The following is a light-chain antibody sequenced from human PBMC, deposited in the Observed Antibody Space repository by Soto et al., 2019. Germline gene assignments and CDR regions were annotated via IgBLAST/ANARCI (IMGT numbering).Light chain of an antibody. CDR2: GAF. J-gene: IGKJ1*01. CDR3: QQYNNWPRGT. Sequence: EIVLTQSPGTLSLSPGERATLPCRASQNITNNYVAWYQHKPGQAPSLLIYGAFTRATGIPSRFSGTGSGTEFTLTISSLQSEDFAVYYCQQYNNWPRGTFGQGTQVDIK. CDR1: QNITNN. V-gene: IGKV3-15*01.